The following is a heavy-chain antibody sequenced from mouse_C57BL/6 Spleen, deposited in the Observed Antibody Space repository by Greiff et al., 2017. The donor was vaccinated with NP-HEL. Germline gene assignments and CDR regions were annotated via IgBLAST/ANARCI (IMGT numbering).Heavy chain of an antibody. V-gene: IGHV1-53*01. Sequence: VQLQQSGTELVKPGASVKLSCKASGYTFTSYWMHWVKQRPGQGLEWIGNINPSNGGTNYNEKFKSKATLTVDKSSSTADMQHRSLTSEDSAVYYCARFDYDVYYAMDYWGQGTSVTVSS. CDR2: INPSNGGT. CDR3: ARFDYDVYYAMDY. J-gene: IGHJ4*01. CDR1: GYTFTSYW. D-gene: IGHD2-4*01.